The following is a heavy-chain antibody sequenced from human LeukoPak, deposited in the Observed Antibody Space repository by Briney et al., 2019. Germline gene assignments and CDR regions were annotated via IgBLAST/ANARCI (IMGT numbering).Heavy chain of an antibody. CDR2: ISSSSSYI. D-gene: IGHD3-22*01. CDR3: ARDTYYDSSGYVY. J-gene: IGHJ4*02. Sequence: GGSLRLSCAASGSTFSSYSMNWVRQAPGKGLEWVSSISSSSSYIYYADSVKGRFTISRDNAKNSLYLQMNSLRAEDTAVYYCARDTYYDSSGYVYWGQGTLVTVSS. V-gene: IGHV3-21*01. CDR1: GSTFSSYS.